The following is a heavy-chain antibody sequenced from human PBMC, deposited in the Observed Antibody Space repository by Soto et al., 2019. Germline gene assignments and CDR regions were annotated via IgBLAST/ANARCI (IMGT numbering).Heavy chain of an antibody. CDR1: GFTFSSNW. CDR2: IKQDGSEK. D-gene: IGHD2-15*01. V-gene: IGHV3-7*01. J-gene: IGHJ4*02. Sequence: EVQLVESGGGLVQPGGSLRLSCAASGFTFSSNWMNWVRQAPGKGLEWVANIKQDGSEKYYVDSVKGRFTISRDNAKNSLYLQMNSLRAEDTAVYYCARDLGYCSGGTCYSVLDYWGQGTLVTVSS. CDR3: ARDLGYCSGGTCYSVLDY.